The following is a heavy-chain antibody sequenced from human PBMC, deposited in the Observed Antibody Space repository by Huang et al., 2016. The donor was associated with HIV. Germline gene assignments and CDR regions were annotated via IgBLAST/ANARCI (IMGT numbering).Heavy chain of an antibody. CDR1: GYTFSIYG. V-gene: IGHV1-18*01. CDR2: VSAYSGYT. CDR3: ARVPSDHFSDY. J-gene: IGHJ4*02. Sequence: QIQLVQSGPEVKKPWASVKVSCKASGYTFSIYGISWVRQAPGQGPEWMGWVSAYSGYTNYSQKFQGRVTMTADTSASTAYMDLRSLTSDDTAVYYCARVPSDHFSDYWGQGTLVTVSS.